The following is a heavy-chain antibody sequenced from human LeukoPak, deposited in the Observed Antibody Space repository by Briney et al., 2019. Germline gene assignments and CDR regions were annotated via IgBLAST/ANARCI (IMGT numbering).Heavy chain of an antibody. CDR3: AKDYCSSTSCPNY. D-gene: IGHD2-2*01. V-gene: IGHV3-30*18. Sequence: GGSLRLSCAASGFTFSSYGMHWVRQAPGKGLGWVAVISYDGSNKYYADSVKDRFTISRDNSKNTLYLQMNSLRAEDTAVYYCAKDYCSSTSCPNYWGQGTLVTVSP. J-gene: IGHJ4*02. CDR2: ISYDGSNK. CDR1: GFTFSSYG.